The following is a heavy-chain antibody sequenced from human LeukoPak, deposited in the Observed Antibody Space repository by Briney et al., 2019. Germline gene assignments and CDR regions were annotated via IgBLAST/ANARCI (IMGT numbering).Heavy chain of an antibody. V-gene: IGHV1-8*01. CDR3: AILRGYCSSTSCYRENYYYYYMDV. D-gene: IGHD2-2*02. J-gene: IGHJ6*03. CDR1: GYTLISYD. Sequence: ASVKVSCQASGYTLISYDINWVRQATAQGLAWMGWMNPNSGNTGYAQKFQGRVTMTRNTSISTAYMELSSLRSEDTAVYYCAILRGYCSSTSCYRENYYYYYMDVWGKGTTVTVSS. CDR2: MNPNSGNT.